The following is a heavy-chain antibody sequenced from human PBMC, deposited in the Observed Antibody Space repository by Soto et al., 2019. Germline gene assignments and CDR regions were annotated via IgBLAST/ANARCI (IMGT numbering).Heavy chain of an antibody. V-gene: IGHV1-46*03. CDR1: GYTFTSYY. Sequence: GASVKVSCKASGYTFTSYYMHWVRQAPGQGLEWMGIISPSGGSTSYAQKFQGRATMTRDTSTSTVYMELSSLRSEDTAVYYCARPFRPYCSGGSCYHFDYWGQGTLVTVSS. D-gene: IGHD2-15*01. J-gene: IGHJ4*02. CDR2: ISPSGGST. CDR3: ARPFRPYCSGGSCYHFDY.